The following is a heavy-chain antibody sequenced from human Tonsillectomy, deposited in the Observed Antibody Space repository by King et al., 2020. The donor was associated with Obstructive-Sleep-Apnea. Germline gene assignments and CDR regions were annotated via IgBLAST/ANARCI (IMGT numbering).Heavy chain of an antibody. V-gene: IGHV1-69*01. Sequence: QLVQSGAEVKKPGSSVKVSCKASGGTFSSYAISWVRQAPGQGLELMGGIIPIFGTANYAQKFQGRVTITADESTSTAYMELSSLRSEDTAVYYCARSNVTMVRGVIMGYYYYGMDVWGQGTTVTVSS. D-gene: IGHD3-10*01. CDR1: GGTFSSYA. CDR2: IIPIFGTA. CDR3: ARSNVTMVRGVIMGYYYYGMDV. J-gene: IGHJ6*02.